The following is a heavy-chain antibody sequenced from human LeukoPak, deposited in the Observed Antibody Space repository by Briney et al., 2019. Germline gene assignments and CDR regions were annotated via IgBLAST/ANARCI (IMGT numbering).Heavy chain of an antibody. CDR1: GGSISSGSYY. CDR3: ARMERGTIRDWFDP. J-gene: IGHJ5*02. V-gene: IGHV4-61*02. Sequence: SQTLSLTCTVSGGSISSGSYYWSWIRQPAGKGLEWIGRIYTSGSTNYNPSLKSRVTISVDTSKNQFSLKLSSVTAADTAVYYCARMERGTIRDWFDPWGQGTLVTVSS. CDR2: IYTSGST. D-gene: IGHD2-8*01.